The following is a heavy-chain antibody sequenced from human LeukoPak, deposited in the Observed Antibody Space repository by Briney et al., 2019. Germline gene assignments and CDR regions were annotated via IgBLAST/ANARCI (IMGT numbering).Heavy chain of an antibody. J-gene: IGHJ4*02. CDR3: ARPGGGPIR. Sequence: SETLSLTCAVYGGPFSGYYWSWIRQPPGKGLEWIGEINHSGSTNYNPSLKSRVTISVDTSKNQISLKMTSVTAADTAIYYCARPGGGPIRWGQGTLVTVSS. CDR2: INHSGST. D-gene: IGHD2-15*01. CDR1: GGPFSGYY. V-gene: IGHV4-34*01.